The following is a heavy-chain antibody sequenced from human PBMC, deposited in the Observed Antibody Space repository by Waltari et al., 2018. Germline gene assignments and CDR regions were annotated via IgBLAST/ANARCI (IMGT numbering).Heavy chain of an antibody. CDR2: INHSGST. CDR1: GWSFSGYY. J-gene: IGHJ4*02. Sequence: QVQLQQWGAGLLKPSETLSLTCAVYGWSFSGYYWSWIRQPPGKGLAWFGEINHSGSTNNNPSIKRRVTISVDTSKNQFSLKLSFVTAAETAVYYCARVEGDGYNMGYWGQGTLVTVSS. CDR3: ARVEGDGYNMGY. V-gene: IGHV4-34*01. D-gene: IGHD5-12*01.